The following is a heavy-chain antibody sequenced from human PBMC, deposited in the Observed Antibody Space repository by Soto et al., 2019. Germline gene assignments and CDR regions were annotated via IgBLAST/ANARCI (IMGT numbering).Heavy chain of an antibody. CDR2: ISYDGSNK. J-gene: IGHJ6*02. CDR3: ARDRYYSKYYYYGMDV. D-gene: IGHD4-4*01. Sequence: PGGSLRLSCAASGFTFSSYAMHWVRQAPGKGLEWVAVISYDGSNKYYADSVKGRFTISRDNSKNTLYLQMNSLRAEDTAVYYCARDRYYSKYYYYGMDVWGQGTTVTVSS. CDR1: GFTFSSYA. V-gene: IGHV3-30-3*01.